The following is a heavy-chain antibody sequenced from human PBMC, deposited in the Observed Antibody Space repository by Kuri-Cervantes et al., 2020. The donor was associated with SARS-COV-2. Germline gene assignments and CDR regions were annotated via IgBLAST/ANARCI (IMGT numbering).Heavy chain of an antibody. Sequence: GESLKISCAASGFTFSDYYMSWIRQAPGKGLEWVSYISSSGSTIYYADSVKGRFTISRDNAKNSLYLQMNSLRAEDTAVYYCARDYDPRGFDYWGQGTLVTVSS. CDR3: ARDYDPRGFDY. CDR2: ISSSGSTI. J-gene: IGHJ4*02. D-gene: IGHD3-3*01. CDR1: GFTFSDYY. V-gene: IGHV3-11*01.